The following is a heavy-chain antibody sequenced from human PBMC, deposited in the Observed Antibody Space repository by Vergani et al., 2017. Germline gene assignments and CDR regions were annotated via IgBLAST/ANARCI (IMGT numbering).Heavy chain of an antibody. D-gene: IGHD3-3*01. Sequence: QVQLQESGPGLVKPSQTLSLTCTVSGGSISSGSYYWSWIRQPAGKGLEWIGRIYTSGSTNYNPSLKSRVTLSVDTYKNQFSLKLSTVTAAGTAVYYCARGATYYDFWSGYHYGMDVWGQGTTVTVSS. CDR3: ARGATYYDFWSGYHYGMDV. CDR2: IYTSGST. V-gene: IGHV4-61*02. CDR1: GGSISSGSYY. J-gene: IGHJ6*02.